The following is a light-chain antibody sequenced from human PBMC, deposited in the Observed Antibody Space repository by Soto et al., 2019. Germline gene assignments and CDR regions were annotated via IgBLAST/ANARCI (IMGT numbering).Light chain of an antibody. V-gene: IGLV2-14*01. CDR1: SSDVGGYNY. J-gene: IGLJ2*01. CDR3: SSYTSSSTVV. CDR2: VVS. Sequence: QSALTQPASVSGSPGQSLTISCTGTSSDVGGYNYVSWYQQHPGKAPKLMIYVVSNRPSGVSNRFAGSKSGNTASLTISGLQAEDEADYYCSSYTSSSTVVFGGGTKVTVL.